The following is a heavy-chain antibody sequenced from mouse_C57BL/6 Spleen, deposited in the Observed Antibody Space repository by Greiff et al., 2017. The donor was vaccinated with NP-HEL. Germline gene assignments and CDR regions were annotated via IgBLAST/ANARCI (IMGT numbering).Heavy chain of an antibody. D-gene: IGHD2-10*01. CDR1: GYTFTSYW. CDR3: ARNGLLSMDY. CDR2: IDPSDSYT. Sequence: QVQLQQPGAELVMPGASVKLSCKASGYTFTSYWMHWVKQRPGQGLEWIGEIDPSDSYTNYNQKFKGKSTLTVDKSSSTAYMQLSSLTSEDSAVYYCARNGLLSMDYWGQGTSVTVSS. V-gene: IGHV1-69*01. J-gene: IGHJ4*01.